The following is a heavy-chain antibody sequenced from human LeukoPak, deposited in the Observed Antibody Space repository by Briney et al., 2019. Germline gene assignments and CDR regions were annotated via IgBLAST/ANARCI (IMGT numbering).Heavy chain of an antibody. D-gene: IGHD4-17*01. Sequence: HGESLQISCKGSGYSFTSYWIGWVRQMPGKGLEWMGIIYPGDSDTRYSPSFQGQVTISADKPISTAYLQWSSLKASDTAMYYCARPVGDYLGAFDIWGQGTMVTVSS. CDR3: ARPVGDYLGAFDI. V-gene: IGHV5-51*01. CDR2: IYPGDSDT. CDR1: GYSFTSYW. J-gene: IGHJ3*02.